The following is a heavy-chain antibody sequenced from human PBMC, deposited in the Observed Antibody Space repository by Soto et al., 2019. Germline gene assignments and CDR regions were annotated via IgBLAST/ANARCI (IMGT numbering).Heavy chain of an antibody. CDR1: GGSFSGYY. CDR3: ARGYSSSWYFWFDP. V-gene: IGHV4-34*01. Sequence: QVQLQQWGAGLLKPSETLSLTCAVYGGSFSGYYWSWIRQPPGKGLEWMGEINHSGRTNYNPSLKSRVTISVDTSKNQFSLKLSSVTAADTAVYYCARGYSSSWYFWFDPWGQGTLVTVSS. J-gene: IGHJ5*02. D-gene: IGHD6-13*01. CDR2: INHSGRT.